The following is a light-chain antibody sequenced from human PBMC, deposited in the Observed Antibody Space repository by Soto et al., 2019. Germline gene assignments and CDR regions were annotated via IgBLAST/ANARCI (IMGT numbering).Light chain of an antibody. J-gene: IGLJ3*02. CDR2: DTS. CDR1: TGAVTSGHY. Sequence: QAVVTREPSLTVSPGGTVTLTCGSSTGAVTSGHYPYWFQQKPGQAPRTLIYDTSNKHSWTPARFSGSLLGGKAALTLSGAQPEDEAEYYCLLSYSDTRRVFGGGTKVTV. V-gene: IGLV7-46*01. CDR3: LLSYSDTRRV.